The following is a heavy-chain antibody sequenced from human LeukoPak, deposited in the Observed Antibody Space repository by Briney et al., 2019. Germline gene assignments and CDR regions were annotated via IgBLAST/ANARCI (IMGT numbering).Heavy chain of an antibody. J-gene: IGHJ4*02. CDR2: IIPIFGKA. Sequence: SVKVSCKASGGTFSTSAISWVRQAPGQGPEWMGGIIPIFGKASCAQKFQGTVTITTDTSTNTAYMELCSLRSEDTAVYYCAKSTSGNFFFDYWGQGTLVTVSS. CDR3: AKSTSGNFFFDY. V-gene: IGHV1-69*05. D-gene: IGHD1-1*01. CDR1: GGTFSTSA.